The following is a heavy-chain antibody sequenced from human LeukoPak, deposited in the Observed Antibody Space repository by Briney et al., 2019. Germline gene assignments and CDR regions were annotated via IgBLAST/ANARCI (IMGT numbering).Heavy chain of an antibody. CDR1: GGSISSSSYY. CDR2: IYYSGST. CDR3: ARASKTYYDILTGWDY. V-gene: IGHV4-39*07. Sequence: PSETLSLTCTVSGGSISSSSYYWGWIRQPPGKGLEWIGSIYYSGSTYYNPSLKSRVTISVDTSKNQFSLKLSSVTAADTAVYYCARASKTYYDILTGWDYWGQGTLVTVSS. D-gene: IGHD3-9*01. J-gene: IGHJ4*02.